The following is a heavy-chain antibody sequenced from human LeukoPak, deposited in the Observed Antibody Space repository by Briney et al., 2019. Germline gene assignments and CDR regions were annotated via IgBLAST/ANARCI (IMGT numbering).Heavy chain of an antibody. J-gene: IGHJ5*02. CDR3: ATAFSVAGTYWFDP. V-gene: IGHV4-59*01. CDR1: GGSISSYY. CDR2: IYYSGST. D-gene: IGHD6-19*01. Sequence: SETLSLTCTVSGGSISSYYWSWIRQPPGKGLEWIGYIYYSGSTNYNPSLKSRVTISVDTSKNQFSLKLSSVTAADTAVYYCATAFSVAGTYWFDPWGQGTLVTVSS.